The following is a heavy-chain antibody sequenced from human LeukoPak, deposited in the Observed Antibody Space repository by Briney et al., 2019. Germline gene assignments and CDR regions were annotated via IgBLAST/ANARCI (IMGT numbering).Heavy chain of an antibody. D-gene: IGHD4-17*01. J-gene: IGHJ4*02. CDR3: ARRDYGDYFRVLYYFDY. CDR1: GGSISSSSYY. V-gene: IGHV4-39*01. CDR2: IYYSGST. Sequence: SETLSLTCTVSGGSISSSSYYWGWTRQPPGKGLEWIGSIYYSGSTYYNPSLKSRVTISVDTSKNQFSLKLSSATAADTAVYYCARRDYGDYFRVLYYFDYWGPGALVTVSS.